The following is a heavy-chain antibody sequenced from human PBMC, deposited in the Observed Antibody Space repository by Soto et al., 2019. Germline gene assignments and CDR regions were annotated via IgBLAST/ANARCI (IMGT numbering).Heavy chain of an antibody. J-gene: IGHJ4*02. V-gene: IGHV3-23*01. CDR1: GFTFSSYA. Sequence: GGSLRLSCAASGFTFSSYAMSWVRQAPGKGLEWVSAISGSGGSTYYADSVKGRFTISRDNSKNTLYLQMNSLRAEDTAVYYCAKEIGGYCSGGSCYCFDYWGQGTLVTVSS. CDR2: ISGSGGST. D-gene: IGHD2-15*01. CDR3: AKEIGGYCSGGSCYCFDY.